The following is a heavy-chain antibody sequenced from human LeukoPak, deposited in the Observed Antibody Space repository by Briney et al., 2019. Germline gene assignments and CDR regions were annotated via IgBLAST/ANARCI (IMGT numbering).Heavy chain of an antibody. Sequence: GGSLRLSCAASGFTFSASDIHWVRQASGKGLEWIGRIKTQANNDATAYAVSVKGRFTISRDDSKNTAYLQMNSLKTEDTAVYYCTRLHRGAETDYYYYGLDVWGQGTTVAVSS. CDR3: TRLHRGAETDYYYYGLDV. CDR2: IKTQANNDAT. CDR1: GFTFSASD. V-gene: IGHV3-73*01. D-gene: IGHD1-26*01. J-gene: IGHJ6*02.